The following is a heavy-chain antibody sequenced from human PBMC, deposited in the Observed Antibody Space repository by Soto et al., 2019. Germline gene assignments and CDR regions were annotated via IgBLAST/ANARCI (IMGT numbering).Heavy chain of an antibody. Sequence: ELVESGGGLVTPGKSVRLSCVGSGFSFTAAWMNWVRRAPGTGLEWVGRIKSRGSGETTDYGAPVKGRFTISRDDSKNTVYLQMNSLKTADTAVYYCTKHRGPSGYVYYGLEVWGQGSTVTVTS. CDR2: IKSRGSGETT. CDR1: GFSFTAAW. J-gene: IGHJ6*01. CDR3: TKHRGPSGYVYYGLEV. D-gene: IGHD2-2*03. V-gene: IGHV3-15*07.